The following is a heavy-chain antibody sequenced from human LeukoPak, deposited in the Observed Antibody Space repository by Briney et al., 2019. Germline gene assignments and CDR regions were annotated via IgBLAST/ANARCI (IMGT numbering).Heavy chain of an antibody. CDR2: IYSGGTT. CDR3: ARGYSSGYHYFDL. Sequence: GGSLSLSCAASGFTVSTNYMSWIRQAPGKGLEWVSVIYSGGTTYYADSVKGRFTISRDNSKNTLYLQMNSLRAEDTAVYYCARGYSSGYHYFDLWGQGTLVTVYS. J-gene: IGHJ5*02. D-gene: IGHD5-18*01. CDR1: GFTVSTNY. V-gene: IGHV3-66*01.